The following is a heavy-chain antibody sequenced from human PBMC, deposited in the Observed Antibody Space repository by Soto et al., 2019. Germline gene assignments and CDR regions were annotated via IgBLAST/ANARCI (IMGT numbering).Heavy chain of an antibody. CDR1: GFTFDDYG. CDR3: ARDSAFSSGSYFASWFDP. CDR2: INWNGGST. V-gene: IGHV3-20*04. J-gene: IGHJ5*02. Sequence: PGGSLRLSCAASGFTFDDYGMSWVRQAPGKGLEWVSGINWNGGSTGYADSVKGRFTISRDNAKNSLYLQMNSLRAEDTALYYCARDSAFSSGSYFASWFDPWGQGTLVTVSS. D-gene: IGHD3-10*01.